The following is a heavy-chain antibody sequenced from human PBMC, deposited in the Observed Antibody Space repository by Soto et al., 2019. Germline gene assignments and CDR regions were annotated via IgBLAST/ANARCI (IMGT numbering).Heavy chain of an antibody. J-gene: IGHJ6*02. V-gene: IGHV3-30-3*01. CDR1: GFTFSSYA. CDR3: ARDLSRGTTRAYYYYGMDV. CDR2: ISYDGSNK. D-gene: IGHD1-7*01. Sequence: GGSLRLSCAASGFTFSSYAMHWVRQDPGKGLEWVSVISYDGSNKYYADSVKGRFTISRDNSKNTLYLQMNSLRAEDTAVYYCARDLSRGTTRAYYYYGMDVWGQGTTV.